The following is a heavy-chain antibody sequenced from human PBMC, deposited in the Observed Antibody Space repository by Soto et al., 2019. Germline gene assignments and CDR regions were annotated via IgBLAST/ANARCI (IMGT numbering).Heavy chain of an antibody. J-gene: IGHJ5*02. V-gene: IGHV3-23*01. CDR3: AKKQGVELEPLATVDWFGP. D-gene: IGHD5-12*01. Sequence: EVVLLESGGGLEQPGGSLRLSCAASGFIFENFGMSWVRQAPGKGLEWISSISGSGFKKYYADSVKGRLTISRDNYKRTVYLELNNLSAEDTAVYHCAKKQGVELEPLATVDWFGPWGQGSVVTVSS. CDR1: GFIFENFG. CDR2: ISGSGFKK.